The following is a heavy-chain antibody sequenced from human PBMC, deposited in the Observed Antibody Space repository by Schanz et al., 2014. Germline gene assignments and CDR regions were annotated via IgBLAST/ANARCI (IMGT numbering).Heavy chain of an antibody. D-gene: IGHD6-25*01. CDR3: ARGQRRTIGRPFGP. V-gene: IGHV1-18*01. J-gene: IGHJ5*02. CDR1: GYTFISYG. Sequence: QVQLVQSGAEVRKPGASVKVSCKASGYTFISYGISWVRQAPGQGPEFMGWISTFRNEDTNSAQRFQGRLTMTTDTSTSTAYMELSSLASEDTAVYYCARGQRRTIGRPFGPWGQGTLVTVSS. CDR2: ISTFRNEDT.